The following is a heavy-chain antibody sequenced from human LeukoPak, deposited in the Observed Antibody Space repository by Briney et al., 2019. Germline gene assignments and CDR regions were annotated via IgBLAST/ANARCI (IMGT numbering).Heavy chain of an antibody. J-gene: IGHJ4*02. CDR2: ISGSGGST. CDR3: AKVGYYDFWSGYSCFDY. Sequence: GGSLRLSCAASGFTFSSYAMSRVRQAPGKGLEWVSAISGSGGSTYYADSVKGRFTISRDNSKNTLYLQMNSLRAEDTAVYYCAKVGYYDFWSGYSCFDYWGQGTLVTVSS. D-gene: IGHD3-3*01. V-gene: IGHV3-23*01. CDR1: GFTFSSYA.